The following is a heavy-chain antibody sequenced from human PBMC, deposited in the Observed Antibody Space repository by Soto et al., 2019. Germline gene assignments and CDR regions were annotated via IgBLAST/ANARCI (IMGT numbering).Heavy chain of an antibody. CDR2: ISGSSSNI. J-gene: IGHJ4*02. V-gene: IGHV3-11*01. CDR3: AKMTSSGWYDPVFH. Sequence: QVQLVESGGGLVKTRGSLRLSCVASGFSFSDYYMSWVRQAPGKGLEWISYISGSSSNIYYADSVKGRFTISRDNAENSVFLQMNNLRAEDTARYYCAKMTSSGWYDPVFHWGQGTLVTVPS. CDR1: GFSFSDYY. D-gene: IGHD6-19*01.